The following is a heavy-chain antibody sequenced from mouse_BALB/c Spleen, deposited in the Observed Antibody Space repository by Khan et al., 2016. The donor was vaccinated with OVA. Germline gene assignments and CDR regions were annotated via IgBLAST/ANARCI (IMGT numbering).Heavy chain of an antibody. CDR3: ARRYYYGHWYFDV. CDR1: GCPITSDYA. CDR2: ISYSGSA. V-gene: IGHV3-2*02. Sequence: EVQLQESGPGLVKPSQSLSLTCTVTGCPITSDYAWNWIRQFPGNKLEWMGYISYSGSANYNPSLKSRISITRDTSENQFFLQLNSVTTEDSATYYCARRYYYGHWYFDVWGAGTTVTVSS. D-gene: IGHD1-1*01. J-gene: IGHJ1*01.